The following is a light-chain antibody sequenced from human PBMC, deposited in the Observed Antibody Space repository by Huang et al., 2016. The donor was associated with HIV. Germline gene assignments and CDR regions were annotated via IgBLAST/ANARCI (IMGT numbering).Light chain of an antibody. J-gene: IGKJ1*01. Sequence: EIVLTQSPATLSLSPGERATLSCRASQRVSTSLAWYQQKPGQAPRLLIYDTSNRAPGVPARFSGSGSGTDFTLSISSLEPEDFAVYYCQQRSNWPWTFGQGTKVEIK. V-gene: IGKV3-11*01. CDR3: QQRSNWPWT. CDR2: DTS. CDR1: QRVSTS.